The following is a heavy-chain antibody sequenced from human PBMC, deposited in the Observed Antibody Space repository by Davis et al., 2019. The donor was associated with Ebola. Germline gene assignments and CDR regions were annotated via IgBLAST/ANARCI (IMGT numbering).Heavy chain of an antibody. D-gene: IGHD3-10*01. CDR2: ISSSGSTI. Sequence: GGSLRLSCAASGFTFSDYYMSWIRQAPGKGLEWVSYISSSGSTIYYADSVKGRFTISRDNAKNSLYLQMNSLRVEDTAIYYCAKENDGSGSYYTHFDYWGQGTLVTVSS. V-gene: IGHV3-11*01. CDR3: AKENDGSGSYYTHFDY. CDR1: GFTFSDYY. J-gene: IGHJ4*02.